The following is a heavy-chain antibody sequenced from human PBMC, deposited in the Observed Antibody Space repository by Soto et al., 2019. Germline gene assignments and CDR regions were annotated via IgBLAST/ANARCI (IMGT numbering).Heavy chain of an antibody. CDR2: MNPNSGNT. J-gene: IGHJ4*02. Sequence: GASVKVSCKASGYTFTSYDINWVRQATGQGLEWMGWMNPNSGNTGYAQKFQGRVTISVDTSKNQFSLKLSSVTAADTAVYYCARADYGDYYFDYWGQGTLVTVSS. D-gene: IGHD4-17*01. CDR1: GYTFTSYD. CDR3: ARADYGDYYFDY. V-gene: IGHV1-8*01.